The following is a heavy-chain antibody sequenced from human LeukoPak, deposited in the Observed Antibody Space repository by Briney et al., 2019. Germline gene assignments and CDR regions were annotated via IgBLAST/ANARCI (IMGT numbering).Heavy chain of an antibody. CDR2: INPNSGGT. Sequence: ASVKVSCKASGYTFTGYYMHWVRQAPGQGLEWMGWINPNSGGTNYAQKFKGRVTMTRDTSISTAYMELSRLRSDDTAVYYCARCRYDFWSGYYSVWGQGTLVTVSS. J-gene: IGHJ4*02. D-gene: IGHD3-3*01. V-gene: IGHV1-2*02. CDR3: ARCRYDFWSGYYSV. CDR1: GYTFTGYY.